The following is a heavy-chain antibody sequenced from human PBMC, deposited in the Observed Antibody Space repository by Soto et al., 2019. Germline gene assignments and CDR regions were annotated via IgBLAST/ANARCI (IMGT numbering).Heavy chain of an antibody. CDR3: AEGNKMGIAAAGFDY. D-gene: IGHD6-13*01. V-gene: IGHV3-23*01. Sequence: EVQLLESGGGLVQPGGSLRLSCAASGFTFSSYAMSWVRQAPGKGLEWVSAISGSGGSTYYADSVKGRFTISRDNSKNTLYLQMNSLRAEDTAVYYCAEGNKMGIAAAGFDYWGQGTLVTVSS. CDR2: ISGSGGST. J-gene: IGHJ4*02. CDR1: GFTFSSYA.